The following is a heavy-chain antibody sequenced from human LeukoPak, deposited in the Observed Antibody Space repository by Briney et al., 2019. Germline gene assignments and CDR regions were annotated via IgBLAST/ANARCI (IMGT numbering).Heavy chain of an antibody. J-gene: IGHJ4*02. V-gene: IGHV1-2*02. D-gene: IGHD3-10*01. CDR2: INPNSGGT. CDR1: GCTFTGYY. CDR3: ARGPRRSWFGTIQAVDY. Sequence: ASVKVSCKASGCTFTGYYMHWVRQAPGQGLEWMGWINPNSGGTNYAQKFQGRVTMTRDTSISTAYMELSRLRSDDTAVYYCARGPRRSWFGTIQAVDYWGQGTLVTVSS.